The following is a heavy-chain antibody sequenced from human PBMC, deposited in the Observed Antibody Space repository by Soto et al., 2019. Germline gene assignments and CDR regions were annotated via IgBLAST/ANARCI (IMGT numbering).Heavy chain of an antibody. CDR2: IYWNDDK. D-gene: IGHD6-19*01. CDR3: AKSGSSGWYGWFDP. Sequence: SGPTLVNPTQTLTLTCIFSGFSLRTSGVGVGWIRQPPGKALEWLGFIYWNDDKRYSPSLKSRLTITKDTSKNQVVLTMTNMDPVDTATYYCAKSGSSGWYGWFDPWRQGTLVTVSS. J-gene: IGHJ5*02. V-gene: IGHV2-5*01. CDR1: GFSLRTSGVG.